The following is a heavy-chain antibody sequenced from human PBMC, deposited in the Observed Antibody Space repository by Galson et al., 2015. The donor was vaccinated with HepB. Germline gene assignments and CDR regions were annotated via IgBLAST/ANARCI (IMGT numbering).Heavy chain of an antibody. D-gene: IGHD4-17*01. Sequence: SVKVSCKASGGTFSSYAISWVRQAPGQGLEWMGGIIPIFGTANYAQKFQGRVTITGDTSASTAYMELSSLRSEDTAVYYCARKGYHGDYWFDPWGQGTLVTVSS. CDR1: GGTFSSYA. CDR2: IIPIFGTA. CDR3: ARKGYHGDYWFDP. J-gene: IGHJ5*02. V-gene: IGHV1-69*06.